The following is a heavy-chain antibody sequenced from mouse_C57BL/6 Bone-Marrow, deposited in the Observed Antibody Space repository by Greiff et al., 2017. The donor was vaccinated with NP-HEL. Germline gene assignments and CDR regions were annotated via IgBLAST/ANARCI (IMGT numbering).Heavy chain of an antibody. CDR2: IINDRSP. D-gene: IGHD1-1*01. CDR1: GYPITSGSS. J-gene: IGHJ4*01. CDR3: ARGGTTGVYAMDY. Sequence: DVKLMESGPGLVKPSPPLSLTSSVTGYPITSGSSSTFLPPVPFTPLDFHGSIINDRSPPYNPSLKPRISITRDTSKNQFFLKLNSVTTEDTATYYCARGGTTGVYAMDYWGQGTSVTVSS. V-gene: IGHV3-6*01.